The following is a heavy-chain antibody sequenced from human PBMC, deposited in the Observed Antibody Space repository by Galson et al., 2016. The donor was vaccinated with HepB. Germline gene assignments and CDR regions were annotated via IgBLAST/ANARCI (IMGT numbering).Heavy chain of an antibody. D-gene: IGHD3/OR15-3a*01. CDR3: AKCRAGLGYGMDV. CDR1: GFTFSSHA. V-gene: IGHV3-23*01. J-gene: IGHJ6*02. CDR2: ISGSGERT. Sequence: SLRLSCAASGFTFSSHAMTWVRQAPGEGLKWVSGISGSGERTFYADSVNGRFTISRDNSNNTLYLQVNILRVEDTAVYYCAKCRAGLGYGMDVWGQGTTVTVSS.